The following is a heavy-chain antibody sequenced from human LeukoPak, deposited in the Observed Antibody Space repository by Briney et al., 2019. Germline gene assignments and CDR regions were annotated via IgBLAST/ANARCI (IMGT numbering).Heavy chain of an antibody. CDR2: ISYDGSNK. CDR1: GFTFSSYA. V-gene: IGHV3-30-3*01. D-gene: IGHD2-2*02. CDR3: ARLPAAIGWFDP. J-gene: IGHJ5*02. Sequence: GGSLRLSCAASGFTFSSYAMHWVRQAPGKGLEWVAVISYDGSNKYYADSVKGRFTISRDISKNTLYLQMNSLRAEDTAVYFCARLPAAIGWFDPWGRGTLVTVSS.